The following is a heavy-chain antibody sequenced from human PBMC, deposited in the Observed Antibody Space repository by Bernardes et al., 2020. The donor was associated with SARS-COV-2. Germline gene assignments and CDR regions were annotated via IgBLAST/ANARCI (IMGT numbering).Heavy chain of an antibody. Sequence: ASVQVSCKASGYTFTSSGISWVRQAPGQGLEWMGWLSAYNGNTNYAQKLQGRVTMTTDTSTSTAYMELRSLRSDDTAVYYCARGACSSTSCYTGDAFDSWGQGTMGTVSS. CDR1: GYTFTSSG. J-gene: IGHJ3*02. CDR2: LSAYNGNT. D-gene: IGHD2-2*02. CDR3: ARGACSSTSCYTGDAFDS. V-gene: IGHV1-18*01.